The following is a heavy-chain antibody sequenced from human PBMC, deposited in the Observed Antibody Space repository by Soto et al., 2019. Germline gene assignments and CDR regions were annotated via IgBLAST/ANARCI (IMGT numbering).Heavy chain of an antibody. J-gene: IGHJ4*02. V-gene: IGHV3-23*01. CDR1: GFTFSSYA. CDR2: ISGSGGST. Sequence: EVQLLESGGGLVQPGGSLRLSCAASGFTFSSYAMSWVRQAPGKGLEWVSAISGSGGSTYYADSVKGRFTISRDNSKNGLYLQMNRLGGEDTGVYYCAKSPIGWFGELHGRGWGQGTLVTVSS. CDR3: AKSPIGWFGELHGRG. D-gene: IGHD3-10*01.